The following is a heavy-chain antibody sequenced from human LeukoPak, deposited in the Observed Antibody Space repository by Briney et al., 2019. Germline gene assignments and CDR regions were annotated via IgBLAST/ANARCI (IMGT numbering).Heavy chain of an antibody. J-gene: IGHJ3*02. CDR1: GGSISSSSYY. CDR3: ARPRTFLIGAFDI. CDR2: INHSGST. V-gene: IGHV4-39*07. D-gene: IGHD2/OR15-2a*01. Sequence: SETLTLTCTVSGGSISSSSYYWSWIRQPPGKGLEWIGEINHSGSTNYNPSLKSRVTISVDTSKNQFSLKLSSVTAADTAVYYCARPRTFLIGAFDIWGQGTMVTVSS.